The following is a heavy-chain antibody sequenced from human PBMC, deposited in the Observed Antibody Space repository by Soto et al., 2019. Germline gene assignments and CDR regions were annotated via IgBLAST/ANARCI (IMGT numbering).Heavy chain of an antibody. J-gene: IGHJ6*02. CDR3: ARDSSGYYGHDEMGMDV. CDR1: VFTFISYS. V-gene: IGHV3-30-3*01. Sequence: PVVSRILSCSSSVFTFISYSIHWVRQAPVNWLEWAAVISYYVINKYYSYSVKGRFTISRYNSKNTLYLQMNSLRAEDTAVYYCARDSSGYYGHDEMGMDVWGQRTTVTVSS. CDR2: ISYYVINK. D-gene: IGHD3-3*01.